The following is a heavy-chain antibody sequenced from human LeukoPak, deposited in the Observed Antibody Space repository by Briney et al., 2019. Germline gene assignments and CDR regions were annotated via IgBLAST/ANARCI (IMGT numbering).Heavy chain of an antibody. CDR2: ISYDGSNK. V-gene: IGHV3-30-3*01. D-gene: IGHD4-23*01. J-gene: IGHJ4*02. CDR1: GFTFSSYA. Sequence: GGSLRLSCAASGFTFSSYAMHWVRQAPGKGLEWVAVISYDGSNKYYADSVEGRFTISRDNSKNTLYLQMNSLRAEDTAVYYCASAVGYGGNSVYFDYWGQGTLVTVSS. CDR3: ASAVGYGGNSVYFDY.